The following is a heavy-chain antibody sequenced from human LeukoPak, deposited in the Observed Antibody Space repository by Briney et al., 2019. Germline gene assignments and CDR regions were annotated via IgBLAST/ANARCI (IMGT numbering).Heavy chain of an antibody. D-gene: IGHD5-24*01. Sequence: PGGSLRLSCADSGFTFDDYAMHWVRQAPGKGLEWVSLISGDGGSTYYADSVKGRFTISRDNSKNSLYLQMNSLRTEDTALYYCAKERDGYDVFDYWGQGTLVTVSS. CDR2: ISGDGGST. V-gene: IGHV3-43*02. CDR3: AKERDGYDVFDY. CDR1: GFTFDDYA. J-gene: IGHJ4*02.